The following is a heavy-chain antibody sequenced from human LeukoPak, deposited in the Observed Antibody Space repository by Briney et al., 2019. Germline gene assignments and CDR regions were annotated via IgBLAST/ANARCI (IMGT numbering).Heavy chain of an antibody. Sequence: GGSLRLSCAAYGFTFSNAWMSWVRQAPGKGLEWVARIKSKTDGGTTDYAAPVKGRFTISRDDSKNTLYLQMNSLKTEDTAVYYYTTDPVSGSYYSLRAFDYWGQGTLVTVSS. D-gene: IGHD1-26*01. CDR2: IKSKTDGGTT. J-gene: IGHJ4*02. CDR3: TTDPVSGSYYSLRAFDY. V-gene: IGHV3-15*01. CDR1: GFTFSNAW.